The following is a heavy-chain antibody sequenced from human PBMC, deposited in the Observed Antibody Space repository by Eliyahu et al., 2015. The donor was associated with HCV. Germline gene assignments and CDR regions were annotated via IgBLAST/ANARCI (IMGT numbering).Heavy chain of an antibody. CDR1: GFTFXSXG. Sequence: QVQLVESGGGVVQPGRSLXLSCAAXGFTFXSXGMHWVRQAPGKGLEWVAVISYDGSNXYYADSVKGRFTISRDNSKNTLYLQMNSLRAEDTAVYYCAKSGYSSSSGAEYFQHWGQGTLVTVSS. D-gene: IGHD6-13*01. CDR3: AKSGYSSSSGAEYFQH. V-gene: IGHV3-30*18. J-gene: IGHJ1*01. CDR2: ISYDGSNX.